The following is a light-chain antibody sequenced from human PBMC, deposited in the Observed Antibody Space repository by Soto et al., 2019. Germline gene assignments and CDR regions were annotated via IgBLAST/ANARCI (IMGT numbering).Light chain of an antibody. V-gene: IGKV1-5*01. J-gene: IGKJ2*01. Sequence: DIQMTQAPSTLSASVGNRVTFTCRASQSISGRLAWYQQKPGRAPKLLIFDASSVGSGVPSRFSGSRSGTEFTLTNSSLQPDDLATYYCQQYNDYSPYTFGQGTKLEI. CDR3: QQYNDYSPYT. CDR1: QSISGR. CDR2: DAS.